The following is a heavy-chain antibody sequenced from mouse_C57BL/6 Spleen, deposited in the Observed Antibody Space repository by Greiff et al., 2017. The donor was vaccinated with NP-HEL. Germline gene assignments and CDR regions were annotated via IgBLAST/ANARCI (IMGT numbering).Heavy chain of an antibody. V-gene: IGHV14-2*01. D-gene: IGHD2-10*01. CDR3: ARGLPSNHVGLEFDY. Sequence: EVQLVESGAELVKPGASVKLSCTASGFNIKDYYMHWVKQRTEQGLEWIGRIDPEDGETKYAPKFQGKATITADTSSNTAYLQLSSLTSEDTAVYYCARGLPSNHVGLEFDYWGQGTTLTVSS. CDR2: IDPEDGET. J-gene: IGHJ2*01. CDR1: GFNIKDYY.